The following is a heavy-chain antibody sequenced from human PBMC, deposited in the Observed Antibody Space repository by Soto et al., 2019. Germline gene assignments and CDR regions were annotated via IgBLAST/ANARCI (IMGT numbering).Heavy chain of an antibody. CDR3: AKDSVAAAGYYFDY. CDR1: GFTFDDYA. CDR2: ISWNSGSI. D-gene: IGHD6-13*01. J-gene: IGHJ4*02. Sequence: GGSLRLSCAASGFTFDDYAMHWVRQAPGKGLEWVSGISWNSGSIGYADSVKGRFTISRDNARNSLYLQMNSLRAEDTALYYCAKDSVAAAGYYFDYWGQGTLVTVSS. V-gene: IGHV3-9*01.